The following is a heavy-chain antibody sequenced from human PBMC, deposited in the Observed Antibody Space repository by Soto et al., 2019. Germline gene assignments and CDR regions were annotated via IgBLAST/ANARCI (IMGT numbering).Heavy chain of an antibody. CDR3: ARPLYSGYDGNYYGMDV. CDR2: IIPIFGTA. Sequence: SVKVSCRASGGTFSSYAISWVRQAPEQGLEWMGGIIPIFGTANYAQKFQGRVTNTADESTSTAYMELSSLRSEDTAVYYCARPLYSGYDGNYYGMDVLGQGTTVTVSS. D-gene: IGHD5-12*01. V-gene: IGHV1-69*01. CDR1: GGTFSSYA. J-gene: IGHJ6*02.